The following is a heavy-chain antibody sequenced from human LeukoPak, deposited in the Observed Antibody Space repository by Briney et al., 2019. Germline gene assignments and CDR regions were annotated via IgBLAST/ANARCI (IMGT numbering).Heavy chain of an antibody. V-gene: IGHV3-66*02. J-gene: IGHJ6*03. Sequence: GGSLRLSCAASGFTVSSNYMSWIRQAPGKGPEWVSVIYSGGSTYYADSVKGRFTISRDNSKNTLYLQMNSLRAEDTAVYYCARVGSITGTPYYYYYMDVWGKGTTVTVSS. CDR3: ARVGSITGTPYYYYYMDV. D-gene: IGHD1-20*01. CDR1: GFTVSSNY. CDR2: IYSGGST.